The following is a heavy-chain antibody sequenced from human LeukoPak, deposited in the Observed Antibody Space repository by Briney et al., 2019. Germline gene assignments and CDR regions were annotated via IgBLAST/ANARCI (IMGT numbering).Heavy chain of an antibody. CDR3: ASRRGYSYGYVGYYYYYYMDV. D-gene: IGHD5-18*01. Sequence: SVKVSCKASGGTFSSYAIRWVRQAPGQGLEWMGGIIPIFGTANYAQKFQGRVTITTDESTSTAYMELSSLRSEDTAVYYCASRRGYSYGYVGYYYYYYMDVWGKGTTVTVSS. V-gene: IGHV1-69*05. J-gene: IGHJ6*03. CDR1: GGTFSSYA. CDR2: IIPIFGTA.